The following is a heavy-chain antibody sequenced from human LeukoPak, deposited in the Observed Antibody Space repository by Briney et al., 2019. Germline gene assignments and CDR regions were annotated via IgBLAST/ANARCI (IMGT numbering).Heavy chain of an antibody. J-gene: IGHJ4*02. V-gene: IGHV3-66*01. CDR1: GFTVSSNY. CDR3: AREMWDSYGYVDY. D-gene: IGHD5-18*01. CDR2: IYSGGST. Sequence: GGSLRLSCAASGFTVSSNYMSWVRQAPGKGLEWVSVIYSGGSTYYADSVKGRFTISRHNSKNTLYLQMNSLRAEDTAVYYCAREMWDSYGYVDYWGQGTLVTVSS.